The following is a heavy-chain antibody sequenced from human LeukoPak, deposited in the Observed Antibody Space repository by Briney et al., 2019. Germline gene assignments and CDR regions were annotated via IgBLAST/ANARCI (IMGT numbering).Heavy chain of an antibody. CDR2: ISGSGGST. Sequence: PGGSLRLSCAASGFTFSSYAMSWVRQAPGKGLEWVSAISGSGGSTYYADSVKGRFTISRDNSKNTLCLQMNSLRAEDTAVYYCARESRITMTHNGPDYWGQGTLVTVSS. V-gene: IGHV3-23*01. D-gene: IGHD3-22*01. CDR1: GFTFSSYA. J-gene: IGHJ4*02. CDR3: ARESRITMTHNGPDY.